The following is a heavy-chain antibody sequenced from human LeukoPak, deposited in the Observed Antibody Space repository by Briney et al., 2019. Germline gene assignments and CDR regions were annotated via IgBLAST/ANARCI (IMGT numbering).Heavy chain of an antibody. Sequence: PSETLSLTCTVSGGSISNYWWSWIRQPAGKGLEWIGRIYSSGSSNYNFALESRVTISVDKLKNQFSLKLSSVTAADTALYYCARDSADILTGFFEQWGQGTLVTVSS. V-gene: IGHV4-4*07. CDR2: IYSSGSS. D-gene: IGHD3-9*01. CDR1: GGSISNYW. J-gene: IGHJ4*02. CDR3: ARDSADILTGFFEQ.